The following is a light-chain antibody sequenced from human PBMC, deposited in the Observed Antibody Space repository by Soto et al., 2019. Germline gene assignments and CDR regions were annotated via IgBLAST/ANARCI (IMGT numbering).Light chain of an antibody. V-gene: IGLV2-14*01. Sequence: QSVLTQPASVSGSPGQSITISCTGASSDVGGYNSVSWYQQHPGKAPKLMIYEISNRPSGVSNRFSGSKSGNSASLTISGLQAEDEADYYCSSYTSSSTVVFGGGTKLTVL. CDR1: SSDVGGYNS. J-gene: IGLJ3*02. CDR3: SSYTSSSTVV. CDR2: EIS.